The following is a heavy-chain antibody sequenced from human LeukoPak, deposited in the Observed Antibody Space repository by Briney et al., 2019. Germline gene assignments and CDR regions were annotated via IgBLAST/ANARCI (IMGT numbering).Heavy chain of an antibody. D-gene: IGHD3-10*01. Sequence: GGSLRLSCAASGFTFSTYAMHWVRQAPGKGLEWVAVISYDGSNKYNADSVKGRFTISRDNSKNTLYLQMNSMRAEDTAVYYCARDGVGLWFGDYYYYMDVWGKGTTVTVSS. CDR2: ISYDGSNK. CDR1: GFTFSTYA. J-gene: IGHJ6*03. V-gene: IGHV3-30*04. CDR3: ARDGVGLWFGDYYYYMDV.